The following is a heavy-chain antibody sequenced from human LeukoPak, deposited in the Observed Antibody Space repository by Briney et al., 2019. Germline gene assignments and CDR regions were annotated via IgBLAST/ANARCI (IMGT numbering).Heavy chain of an antibody. CDR2: IYFTGST. J-gene: IGHJ4*02. V-gene: IGHV4-59*01. CDR3: ARGRWLQLSD. D-gene: IGHD5-24*01. Sequence: SETLSLTCTVSGGSISNYYWNWIRQPPGKGLEWIGYIYFTGSTNYNPSLKSRVTISLDTSKNQFSLKLGSVTAADTAIYYCARGRWLQLSDWGPGTLVTVSS. CDR1: GGSISNYY.